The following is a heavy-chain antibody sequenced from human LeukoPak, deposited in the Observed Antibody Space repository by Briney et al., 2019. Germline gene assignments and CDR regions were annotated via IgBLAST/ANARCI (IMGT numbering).Heavy chain of an antibody. V-gene: IGHV5-51*01. Sequence: SGESLKISCKGSGYSFTSYWIGWVRQMPGKGLEWMGIIYPSDSETRYSPSFQGQVTISADMSISIAFLQWSSLKASDTATYYCAMCSGGSCYLNYFDYWGQGTLVTVSS. CDR1: GYSFTSYW. CDR3: AMCSGGSCYLNYFDY. CDR2: IYPSDSET. D-gene: IGHD2-15*01. J-gene: IGHJ4*02.